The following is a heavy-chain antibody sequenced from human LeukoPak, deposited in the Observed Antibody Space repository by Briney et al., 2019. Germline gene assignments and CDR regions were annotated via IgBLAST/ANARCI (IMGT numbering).Heavy chain of an antibody. CDR3: ARDGGLVGASGAFDY. CDR1: GFTFSSYS. Sequence: GGSLRLSCAASGFTFSSYSMNWVRQAPGKGLEWVPYISSSSSTIYYADSVKGRFTISRDNAKNSLYLQMNSLRDEDTAVYYCARDGGLVGASGAFDYWGQGTLVTVSS. J-gene: IGHJ4*02. D-gene: IGHD1-26*01. CDR2: ISSSSSTI. V-gene: IGHV3-48*02.